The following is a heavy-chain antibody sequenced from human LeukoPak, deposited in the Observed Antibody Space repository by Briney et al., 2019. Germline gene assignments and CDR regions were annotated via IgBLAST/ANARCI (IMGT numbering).Heavy chain of an antibody. CDR3: ANYISGNYHGMDV. J-gene: IGHJ6*02. V-gene: IGHV3-23*01. CDR1: GFTFSSYA. D-gene: IGHD2-2*02. CDR2: ISPGGGGST. Sequence: PGGSLRLSCAASGFTFSSYAMTWVRQAQGKGLEWVSTISPGGGGSTYYADAVKGRFTNSRDNSKNTLFLQMNSLRAEDTAVYYCANYISGNYHGMDVWGRGTTVTVSS.